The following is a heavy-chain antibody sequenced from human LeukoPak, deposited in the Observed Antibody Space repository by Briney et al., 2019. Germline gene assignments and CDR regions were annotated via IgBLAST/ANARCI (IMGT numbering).Heavy chain of an antibody. CDR1: GFNFRHYG. J-gene: IGHJ4*02. CDR2: ISYDGNNT. Sequence: PGRSLRLSCVASGFNFRHYGIHWVRQAPGKGPQWVVVISYDGNNTFYADSVKGRFTVFRDNSKNTVFLQMNNLRHEDTALYYCATRDFDFWGQGTLVTVSS. CDR3: ATRDFDF. V-gene: IGHV3-30*03.